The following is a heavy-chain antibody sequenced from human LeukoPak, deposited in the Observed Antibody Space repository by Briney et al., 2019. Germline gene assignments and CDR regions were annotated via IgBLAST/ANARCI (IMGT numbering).Heavy chain of an antibody. J-gene: IGHJ4*02. Sequence: ASVKVSCKASGYALSGYAMNWVRQAPGQGLEWMGWIDTSTGSPTYAQGFTGRFVFSLDASVRTTYMQISSLKADDTAVYFCAREGLGYASGTFDSWGQGTLVTVSS. CDR1: GYALSGYA. CDR3: AREGLGYASGTFDS. V-gene: IGHV7-4-1*02. CDR2: IDTSTGSP. D-gene: IGHD3-10*01.